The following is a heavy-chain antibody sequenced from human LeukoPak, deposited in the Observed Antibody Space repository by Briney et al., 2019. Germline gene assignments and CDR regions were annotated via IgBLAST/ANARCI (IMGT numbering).Heavy chain of an antibody. CDR3: ALETTMIVAHGGIFDF. Sequence: PSETLSLTCGVSDGSISSSNWWSWVRQAPGKGLEWIGEIYHSGSTNYNPSLKSRVTISVDKSKNQFSLKLSSVTAADTAVYYCALETTMIVAHGGIFDFRGQGTLVTVSS. CDR2: IYHSGST. J-gene: IGHJ4*02. CDR1: DGSISSSNW. V-gene: IGHV4-4*02. D-gene: IGHD3-22*01.